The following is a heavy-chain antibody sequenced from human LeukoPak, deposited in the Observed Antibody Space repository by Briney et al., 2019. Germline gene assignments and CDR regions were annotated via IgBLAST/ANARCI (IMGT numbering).Heavy chain of an antibody. Sequence: GGSLRLSCAASGFTFGEYAMSWFRLAPGRGLEWVSFIRTKADGGTAEYAASVEGRFTISRDDSKRVAYLQLNYLKTEDTAVYYCSRDSRPIDVLGKLTDAFDIWGQGTMVTVSS. CDR3: SRDSRPIDVLGKLTDAFDI. D-gene: IGHD3-10*02. V-gene: IGHV3-49*03. CDR2: IRTKADGGTA. CDR1: GFTFGEYA. J-gene: IGHJ3*02.